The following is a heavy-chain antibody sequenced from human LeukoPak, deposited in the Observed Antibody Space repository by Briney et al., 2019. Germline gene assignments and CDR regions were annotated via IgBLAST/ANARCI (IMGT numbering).Heavy chain of an antibody. CDR1: GYTFTTYG. CDR3: AKCRGGSCYHAFDI. V-gene: IGHV1-18*01. Sequence: GASVKVSCKASGYTFTTYGISWVRQAPGQGLEWMAWISTNNGNTNYAQKFQGRVTMTTDTSTSTAYMELGSLRSDDTAVYFCAKCRGGSCYHAFDIWGQGTMVTVSS. J-gene: IGHJ3*02. D-gene: IGHD2-15*01. CDR2: ISTNNGNT.